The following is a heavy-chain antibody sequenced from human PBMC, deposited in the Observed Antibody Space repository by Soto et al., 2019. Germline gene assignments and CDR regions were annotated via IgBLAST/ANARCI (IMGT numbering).Heavy chain of an antibody. Sequence: ASVKVSCKASGYAFAGYYMNWVRQATGQGLEWMGWMNPNSGNTGYAQKFQGRVTMTRNTSISTAYMELSSLRSEDTSVYYCATIFLTGTPHAFDIRGQGTM. J-gene: IGHJ3*02. CDR1: GYAFAGYY. CDR3: ATIFLTGTPHAFDI. V-gene: IGHV1-8*01. D-gene: IGHD1-20*01. CDR2: MNPNSGNT.